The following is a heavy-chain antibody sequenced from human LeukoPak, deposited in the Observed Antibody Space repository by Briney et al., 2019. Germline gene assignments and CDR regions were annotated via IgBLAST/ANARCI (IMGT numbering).Heavy chain of an antibody. CDR3: AREAGYSSSDY. CDR2: IKQDGSEK. Sequence: GGSLRLSCAASGFTFSSYWMSWVRQAPGKGLEWVANIKQDGSEKYYVDSVKGRFTISRDNAKNSLFLQMNSLRAEDTAFYYCAREAGYSSSDYWGQGTLVTVSS. D-gene: IGHD6-19*01. J-gene: IGHJ4*02. V-gene: IGHV3-7*01. CDR1: GFTFSSYW.